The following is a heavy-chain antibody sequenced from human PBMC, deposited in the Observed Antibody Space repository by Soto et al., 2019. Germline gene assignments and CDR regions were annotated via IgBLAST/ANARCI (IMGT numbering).Heavy chain of an antibody. Sequence: QLQLQESGPGLVKPSETLSLTCTVSGGSISSSSYYWGWIRQPPGKGLEWIGSIYYSGSTYYNPSLKSRVTISVDTSKNQLSLKLSSVTAADTAVYYCARISGWYAYYYYYYMDVWGKGTTVTVSS. J-gene: IGHJ6*03. CDR1: GGSISSSSYY. CDR2: IYYSGST. CDR3: ARISGWYAYYYYYYMDV. V-gene: IGHV4-39*01. D-gene: IGHD6-19*01.